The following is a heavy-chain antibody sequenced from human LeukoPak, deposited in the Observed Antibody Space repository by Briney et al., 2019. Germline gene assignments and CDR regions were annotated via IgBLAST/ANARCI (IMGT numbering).Heavy chain of an antibody. CDR3: ARGVLGYDSSGSDAFDI. D-gene: IGHD3-22*01. CDR1: GGSISSYY. J-gene: IGHJ3*02. CDR2: IYYSGST. Sequence: SDTLSLTCTVSGGSISSYYWSWIRQPPGKGLEWIGYIYYSGSTNYNPSLKSRVTISEDTSKNQFSLKLSSVTAADTAVYYCARGVLGYDSSGSDAFDIWGQGTMVTVSS. V-gene: IGHV4-59*07.